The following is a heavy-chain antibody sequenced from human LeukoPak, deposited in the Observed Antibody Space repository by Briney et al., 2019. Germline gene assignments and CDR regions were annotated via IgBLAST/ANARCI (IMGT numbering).Heavy chain of an antibody. J-gene: IGHJ4*02. Sequence: PAETLSLPCTVSGGSISSYYWSWIRQPAGKGLEWIGRIYATGSTNYNPSLESRVTISVDKSKNQFSLKLSSVTAADTAVYYCARAPDGRQLVSYFDYWGQETLVTVSS. D-gene: IGHD6-6*01. V-gene: IGHV4-4*07. CDR2: IYATGST. CDR1: GGSISSYY. CDR3: ARAPDGRQLVSYFDY.